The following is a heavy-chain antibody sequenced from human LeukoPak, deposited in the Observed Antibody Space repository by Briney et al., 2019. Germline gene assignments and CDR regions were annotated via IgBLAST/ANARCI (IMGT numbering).Heavy chain of an antibody. CDR2: IYPGDSDT. V-gene: IGHV5-51*01. CDR3: ARRDDSKAFDI. Sequence: GESLKISCKGSGYSFASYWIGWVRQMPGKGLEYMGIIYPGDSDTRYNPSFQGQVTISADKSISTTYLQWSSLKASDSAMYYCARRDDSKAFDIWAKGQWSPSPQ. D-gene: IGHD3-22*01. J-gene: IGHJ3*02. CDR1: GYSFASYW.